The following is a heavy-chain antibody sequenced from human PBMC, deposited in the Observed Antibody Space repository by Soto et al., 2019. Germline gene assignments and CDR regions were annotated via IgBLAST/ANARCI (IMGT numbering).Heavy chain of an antibody. Sequence: GGSLRLSCSASGFTFSSYAMHWVRQAPGKGLEYVSAISSNGGSTYYADSVKGRFTISRDNSKKTLYLQMSSLRAEDTAVYYCVKEFVRGSSNYWGQGTLVTVSS. CDR1: GFTFSSYA. J-gene: IGHJ4*02. CDR2: ISSNGGST. V-gene: IGHV3-64D*06. CDR3: VKEFVRGSSNY. D-gene: IGHD1-26*01.